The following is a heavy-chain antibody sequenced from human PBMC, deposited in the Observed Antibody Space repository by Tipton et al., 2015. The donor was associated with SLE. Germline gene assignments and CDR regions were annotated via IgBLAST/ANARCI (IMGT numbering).Heavy chain of an antibody. CDR1: GFTFSSYG. V-gene: IGHV3-30*18. J-gene: IGHJ6*03. CDR3: AKEGIAAAGTPRYYYYMDV. D-gene: IGHD6-13*01. Sequence: SLRLSCAASGFTFSSYGMHWVRQAPGKGLEWVAVISYDGSNKYYADSVKGRFTISRDNSKNTLYLQMNSLRAEDTAVYYCAKEGIAAAGTPRYYYYMDVWGKGTTVTVSS. CDR2: ISYDGSNK.